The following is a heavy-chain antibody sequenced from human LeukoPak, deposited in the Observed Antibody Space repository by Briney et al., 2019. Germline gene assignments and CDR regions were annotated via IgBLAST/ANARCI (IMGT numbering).Heavy chain of an antibody. D-gene: IGHD4-17*01. V-gene: IGHV1-18*01. CDR2: VSGYNGNT. CDR1: GYTFTNHA. Sequence: ASVKVSCKASGYTFTNHAIHWVRRAPGQGLEWMGRVSGYNGNTKYPQKFQGRVTMTTDTSTGTAYMELMSLRYDDSAVYYCARGVSVTTPYLDSWGQGTLVTVSS. CDR3: ARGVSVTTPYLDS. J-gene: IGHJ4*02.